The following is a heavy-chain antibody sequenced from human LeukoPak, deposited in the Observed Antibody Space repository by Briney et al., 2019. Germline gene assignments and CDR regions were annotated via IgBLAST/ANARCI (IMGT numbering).Heavy chain of an antibody. D-gene: IGHD4/OR15-4a*01. Sequence: GGSLRLSCAASGFTFDDYAMHWVRQAPGKGLEWVSGISWNSGSIGYADSVKGRFTISRDNAKNSLYLQMNSLRAEDTALYYCAKGGRSALKDAFDIWGQGTMVTVSS. CDR1: GFTFDDYA. J-gene: IGHJ3*02. CDR3: AKGGRSALKDAFDI. CDR2: ISWNSGSI. V-gene: IGHV3-9*01.